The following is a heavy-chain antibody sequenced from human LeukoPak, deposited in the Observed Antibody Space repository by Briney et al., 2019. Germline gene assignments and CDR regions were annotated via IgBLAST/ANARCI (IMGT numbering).Heavy chain of an antibody. CDR2: IRSKADSYAT. J-gene: IGHJ4*02. CDR3: TRWLQSLEH. D-gene: IGHD5-24*01. V-gene: IGHV3-73*01. CDR1: GFTFSGSA. Sequence: QAGGSLRLSCAASGFTFSGSAMHWVRQASGKGLEWVGRIRSKADSYATAYAASLNGRFIISRDDSKNTTYLQMNSLNTEDTAVYYSTRWLQSLEHWGQGTLVSVSS.